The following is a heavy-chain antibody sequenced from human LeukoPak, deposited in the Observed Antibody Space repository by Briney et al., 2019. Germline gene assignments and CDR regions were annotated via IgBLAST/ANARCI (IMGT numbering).Heavy chain of an antibody. CDR1: GGTFNNDG. CDR3: ARGGLWTMMSGEGLHP. Sequence: SVKVSCKAPGGTFNNDGVTWVRQAPGQGLEWMGGAIPIFGTTRYAQKFQGKVTITTDESTGTAYMELTSLTSDDTAVYFCARGGLWTMMSGEGLHPWGQGTLVTVSS. V-gene: IGHV1-69*05. J-gene: IGHJ5*02. CDR2: AIPIFGTT. D-gene: IGHD2-21*01.